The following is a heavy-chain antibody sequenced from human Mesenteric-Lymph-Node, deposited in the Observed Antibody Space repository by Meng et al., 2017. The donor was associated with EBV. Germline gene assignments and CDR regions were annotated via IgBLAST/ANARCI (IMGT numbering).Heavy chain of an antibody. V-gene: IGHV1-18*01. CDR3: ARISDYDSSGLDY. CDR1: GYTFTNFG. J-gene: IGHJ4*02. D-gene: IGHD3-22*01. Sequence: QVQLLQFVGEMKKPGASVKVSCKASGYTFTNFGITWVRQAPGQGLEWLGWISAYNSNTDYAQSLQGRVIMTKDTSTSTAYMDLRSLRPDDTAVYYCARISDYDSSGLDYWGQGTLVTVSS. CDR2: ISAYNSNT.